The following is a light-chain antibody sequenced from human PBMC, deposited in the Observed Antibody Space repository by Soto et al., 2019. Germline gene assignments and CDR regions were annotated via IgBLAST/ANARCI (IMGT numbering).Light chain of an antibody. V-gene: IGLV2-14*01. CDR3: SSYTSTSTVV. Sequence: QSALTQPASVSGSPGQSITISCTGTSSDIGAYNFVSWYQHHPGKAPKLLIYEVAYRPSGISNRFSGSKSANTASLTISGLQAEDEADYYCSSYTSTSTVVFGGGTKLTVL. CDR1: SSDIGAYNF. CDR2: EVA. J-gene: IGLJ2*01.